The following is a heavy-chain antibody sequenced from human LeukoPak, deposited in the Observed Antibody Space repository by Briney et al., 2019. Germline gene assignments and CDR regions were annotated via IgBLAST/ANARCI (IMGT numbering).Heavy chain of an antibody. CDR1: GGSFSGAY. D-gene: IGHD3-10*01. CDR3: ARGPTAVRGVIRFYYYMDV. V-gene: IGHV4-34*01. J-gene: IGHJ6*03. CDR2: INHSGST. Sequence: PSEILSLTCAVYGGSFSGAYWSWIRQAPGKGLEWIGEINHSGSTNYNPSLKSRVTMSLDTSKKQVSLKLNSVTAADTAVYYCARGPTAVRGVIRFYYYMDVWGKGTAVTVSS.